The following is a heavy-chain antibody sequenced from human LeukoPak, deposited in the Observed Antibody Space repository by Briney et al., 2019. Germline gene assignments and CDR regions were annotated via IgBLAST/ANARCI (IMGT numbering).Heavy chain of an antibody. V-gene: IGHV1-69*13. CDR3: ASIGKGPRYCSSTSCSPPGDY. Sequence: SVKVSCKPSGYTFTNYGIGWVRQAPGQGLEWMGGIIPIFGTANYAQKFQGRVTITADESTSTAYMELSSLRSEDTAVYYCASIGKGPRYCSSTSCSPPGDYWGQGTLVTVSS. J-gene: IGHJ4*02. CDR2: IIPIFGTA. D-gene: IGHD2-2*01. CDR1: GYTFTNYG.